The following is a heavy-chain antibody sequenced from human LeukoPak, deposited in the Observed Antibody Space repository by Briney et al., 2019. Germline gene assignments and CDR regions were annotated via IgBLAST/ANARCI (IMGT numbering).Heavy chain of an antibody. Sequence: GGSLRLSCAASGFTFNSFSMSWVRQAPGKGLEWLSYIISTSSTIFYADSVKGRFITSRDNAKNSLYLQMNSLRAEDTAVYYCARGAWSSMAAPLDYWGQGTLVTVSS. J-gene: IGHJ4*02. CDR3: ARGAWSSMAAPLDY. CDR1: GFTFNSFS. V-gene: IGHV3-48*04. D-gene: IGHD6-6*01. CDR2: IISTSSTI.